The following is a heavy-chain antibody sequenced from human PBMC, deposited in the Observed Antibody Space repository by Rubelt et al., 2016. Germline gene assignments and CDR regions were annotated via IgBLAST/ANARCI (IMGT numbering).Heavy chain of an antibody. J-gene: IGHJ3*01. CDR2: IYYSGST. Sequence: QVQLQQWGAGLLKPSETLSLTCSVSGGSISSVGYYWDWIRQPPGKGLEWIGSIYYSGSTFYNPSLESRVTMSVDTSKRQVSRKVTSVTAADTAIYYCARSLDDELPTFKAFDVWGPGTKVTVSS. CDR1: GGSISSVGYY. V-gene: IGHV4-39*01. CDR3: ARSLDDELPTFKAFDV. D-gene: IGHD1-1*01.